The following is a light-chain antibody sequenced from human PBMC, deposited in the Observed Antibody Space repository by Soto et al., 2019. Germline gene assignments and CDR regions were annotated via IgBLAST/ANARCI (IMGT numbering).Light chain of an antibody. CDR2: GAS. V-gene: IGKV3-20*01. CDR3: QRYGSSPSWT. Sequence: ESVLTQSPGTLSLSPGERATLSCRAIQSVSTSYLAWYQQKPGRAPRLLIYGASSRATGIPDRFSGRGSGTDFTLTINRLEPEDFAVYYCQRYGSSPSWTFGQGTKVDIK. CDR1: QSVSTSY. J-gene: IGKJ1*01.